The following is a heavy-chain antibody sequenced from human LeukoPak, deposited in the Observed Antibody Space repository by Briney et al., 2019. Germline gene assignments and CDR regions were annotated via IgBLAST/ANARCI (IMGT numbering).Heavy chain of an antibody. V-gene: IGHV4-59*01. CDR3: AREGPLGKYYDY. CDR2: FSYSGGT. CDR1: GGSINNLF. Sequence: SETLSLTCTVSGGSINNLFWTWIRQPPGKGLEWIGYFSYSGGTTYNPSLKSRVTISIDTSKDQFSLNLNSVTAADTAVYYCAREGPLGKYYDYWGPGTLVTVSS. D-gene: IGHD3-16*01. J-gene: IGHJ4*02.